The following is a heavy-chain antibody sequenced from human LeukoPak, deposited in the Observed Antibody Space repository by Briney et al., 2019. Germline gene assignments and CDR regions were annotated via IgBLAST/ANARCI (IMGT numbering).Heavy chain of an antibody. Sequence: PSETLSLTCTVSGGSISSYYWSWIRQPPGKGLEWIGYIYYSGSTNYNPSLKSRVTISVDTSKNQFSLKLSSVTAADTAVYYCARDITGTTKAFDIWGQGTMVTVSS. CDR3: ARDITGTTKAFDI. V-gene: IGHV4-59*01. J-gene: IGHJ3*02. D-gene: IGHD1-20*01. CDR2: IYYSGST. CDR1: GGSISSYY.